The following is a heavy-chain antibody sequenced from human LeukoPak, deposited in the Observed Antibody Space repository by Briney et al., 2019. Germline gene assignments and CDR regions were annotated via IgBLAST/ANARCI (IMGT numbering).Heavy chain of an antibody. CDR2: INPNSGGT. CDR1: GYTFTGYY. J-gene: IGHJ4*02. Sequence: ASVEVSCKASGYTFTGYYMHWVRQAPGQGLEWMGWINPNSGGTNYAQKFQGRVTMTRDTSISTAYMELSRLRSDDTAVYYCARDHYYGSGSYSEYYFDYWGQGTLVTVSS. D-gene: IGHD3-10*01. V-gene: IGHV1-2*02. CDR3: ARDHYYGSGSYSEYYFDY.